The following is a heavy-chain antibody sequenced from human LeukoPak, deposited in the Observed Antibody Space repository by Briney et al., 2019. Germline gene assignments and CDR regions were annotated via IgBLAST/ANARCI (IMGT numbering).Heavy chain of an antibody. D-gene: IGHD3-10*01. V-gene: IGHV3-53*01. J-gene: IGHJ3*02. CDR2: IYSGGRT. CDR1: GFIVSSNY. CDR3: ARGLGRELDGAFDI. Sequence: GGSLRLSCAASGFIVSSNYMSWVRQAPGKGLEWVSVIYSGGRTYYADSVKGRFTISRDNTRNTLYLQMNSLRAEDTAVYYCARGLGRELDGAFDIWGQGTMVTVSS.